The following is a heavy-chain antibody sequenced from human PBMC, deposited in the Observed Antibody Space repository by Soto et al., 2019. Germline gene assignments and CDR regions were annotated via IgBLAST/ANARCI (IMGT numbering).Heavy chain of an antibody. CDR2: INPSSSST. CDR3: ARGRDGYIKADAFDF. Sequence: RASVKVSCKASGYTFTRYYMHWVRQAPGQGLERMGIINPSSSSTSFAQKFQGRVTMTRDTSTGTVYMELSSLRSDDTAVYYCARGRDGYIKADAFDFWGQGTMVTVSS. D-gene: IGHD5-12*01. CDR1: GYTFTRYY. V-gene: IGHV1-46*01. J-gene: IGHJ3*01.